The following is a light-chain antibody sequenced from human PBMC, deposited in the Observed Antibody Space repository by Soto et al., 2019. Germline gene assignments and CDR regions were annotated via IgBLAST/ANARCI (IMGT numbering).Light chain of an antibody. V-gene: IGKV3-11*01. CDR2: DAS. Sequence: EIVLTQSPATLSLSPGERATLSCRASQSVSSYLGWYQQKPGQAPRLLIYDASNRATGIPARFSGSGSGTDFTLTISSLEPEDFAVYYCQHRSNWPLTFGGGTSADIK. J-gene: IGKJ4*01. CDR3: QHRSNWPLT. CDR1: QSVSSY.